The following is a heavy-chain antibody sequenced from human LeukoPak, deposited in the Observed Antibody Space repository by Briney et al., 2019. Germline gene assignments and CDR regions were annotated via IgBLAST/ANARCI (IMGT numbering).Heavy chain of an antibody. CDR3: ARPVAGSSVWRSFYA. CDR1: GDSISSSNW. J-gene: IGHJ5*02. V-gene: IGHV4-4*02. Sequence: SGTLSLTCAVSGDSISSSNWWSWVRPPPGKGLEWIGEIYHGGSTNYNPSLKSRVTISVDRSKNQFSLKLSSVTAADTAVYYCARPVAGSSVWRSFYAWGQGTLVTVSS. D-gene: IGHD2-2*01. CDR2: IYHGGST.